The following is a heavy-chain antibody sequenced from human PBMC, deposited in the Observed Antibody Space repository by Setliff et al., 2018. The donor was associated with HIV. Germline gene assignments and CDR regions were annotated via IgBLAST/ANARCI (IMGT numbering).Heavy chain of an antibody. CDR1: GGSIGSGGYY. CDR3: ARSAYYFDSSGYKYNWFDP. V-gene: IGHV4-31*03. Sequence: SETLSLTCTVSGGSIGSGGYYWSWSRQHPGKGLEWFGYIYYSGSTYYDPSFKRRLSISVDTSKNQFSLKLSSVTAAHTAVYYGARSAYYFDSSGYKYNWFDPWGQGTRVTVSS. CDR2: IYYSGST. D-gene: IGHD3-22*01. J-gene: IGHJ5*02.